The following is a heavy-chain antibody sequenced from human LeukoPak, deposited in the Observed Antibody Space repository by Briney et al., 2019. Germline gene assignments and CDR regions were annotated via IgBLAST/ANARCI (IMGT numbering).Heavy chain of an antibody. V-gene: IGHV3-7*01. CDR3: ARDRSGLNWFDP. CDR1: TFTSSNYW. J-gene: IGHJ5*02. Sequence: GGSLRLSCAASTFTSSNYWMSWVRQAPGKGLEWVANIKQDGSEKYYVDSVKGRFTISRDNAKTSLYLQMNSLRAEDTAVYYCARDRSGLNWFDPWGQGTLVTVSS. D-gene: IGHD6-19*01. CDR2: IKQDGSEK.